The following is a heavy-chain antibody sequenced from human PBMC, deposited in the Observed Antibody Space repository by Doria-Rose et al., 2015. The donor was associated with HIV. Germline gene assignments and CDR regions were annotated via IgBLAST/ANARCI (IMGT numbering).Heavy chain of an antibody. CDR1: GVSLSSPGMG. CDR3: ARIKSSRWYHKYYFDY. CDR2: IFSDHER. V-gene: IGHV2-26*01. D-gene: IGHD6-13*01. Sequence: SGPVLVNPTETLTLTCTVSGVSLSSPGMGVSWIRQPPGKALEWLANIFSDHERSYKTSLKSRLTISRGTSKGQVVLTMTDMDPVDTATYYCARIKSSRWYHKYYFDYWGQGTLVIVSA. J-gene: IGHJ4*02.